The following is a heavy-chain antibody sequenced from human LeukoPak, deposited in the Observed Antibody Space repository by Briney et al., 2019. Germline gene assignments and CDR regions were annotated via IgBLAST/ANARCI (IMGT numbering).Heavy chain of an antibody. V-gene: IGHV1-2*02. CDR2: INPNSGGT. J-gene: IGHJ4*02. CDR3: ARDGMATTQTSDFDY. D-gene: IGHD5-24*01. Sequence: ASVTVSCTASGYTFTGYYMHWVRQAPGQGLEWMGWINPNSGGTNYAQKFQGRVTMTRDTSISTAYMELSRLRSDDTAVYYCARDGMATTQTSDFDYWGQGTLVTVSS. CDR1: GYTFTGYY.